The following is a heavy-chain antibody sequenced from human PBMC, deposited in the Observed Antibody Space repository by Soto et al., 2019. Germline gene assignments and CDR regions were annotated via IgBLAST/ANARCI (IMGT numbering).Heavy chain of an antibody. CDR1: GFTFSSYG. J-gene: IGHJ6*02. D-gene: IGHD6-19*01. CDR3: AKHLLAVAGYLHCMDV. Sequence: QVQLVESGGGVVQPGRSLRLSCAASGFTFSSYGMHWVRQAPGKGLEWVAVISHDGSNKYFAASVKGRFTISRDNSQNTLYLQMNSLRAEDTAVYYCAKHLLAVAGYLHCMDVWGQGTTVTVSS. V-gene: IGHV3-30*18. CDR2: ISHDGSNK.